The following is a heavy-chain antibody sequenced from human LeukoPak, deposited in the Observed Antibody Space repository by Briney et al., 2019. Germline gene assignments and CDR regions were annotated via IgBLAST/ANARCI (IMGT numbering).Heavy chain of an antibody. CDR1: GGSISSYY. CDR3: ARDNDPGFDT. V-gene: IGHV4-59*01. J-gene: IGHJ5*02. CDR2: INYSGST. D-gene: IGHD3-16*01. Sequence: SETLSLTCTVSGGSISSYYWSWIRQPPGKGLEWIGYINYSGSTNYNPSLKSRVTISVDTSKNQFSLKLSSVTAADTAVYYCARDNDPGFDTWGQGTLVTVSS.